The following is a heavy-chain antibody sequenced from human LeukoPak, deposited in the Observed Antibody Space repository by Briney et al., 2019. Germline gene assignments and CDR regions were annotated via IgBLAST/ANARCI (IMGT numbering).Heavy chain of an antibody. V-gene: IGHV4-39*01. Sequence: PSETLSLTCTVSGGSIGSSSYYWGWIRQPPGKGLEWIGSIYYSGSTYYNPSLKSRVTISVDTSKNQFSLKLSSVTAADTAVYYCAGTTGPWGGYWGQGTLVTVSS. J-gene: IGHJ4*02. CDR1: GGSIGSSSYY. CDR3: AGTTGPWGGY. D-gene: IGHD2/OR15-2a*01. CDR2: IYYSGST.